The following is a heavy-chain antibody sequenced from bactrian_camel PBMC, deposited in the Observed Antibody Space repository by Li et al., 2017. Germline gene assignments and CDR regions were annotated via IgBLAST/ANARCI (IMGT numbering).Heavy chain of an antibody. Sequence: HVQLVESGGGLVQPGESLRLSCQASGFIYSNFGMNWVRQTPEKGLEWVSNIWSDGTAPHYADSVKGRSTISRDNAKTTVYLEMNNLQSEDTALYYCGKGGSWYIDYWGQGTQVTVS. CDR2: IWSDGTAP. V-gene: IGHV3S7*01. J-gene: IGHJ4*01. CDR1: GFIYSNFG. D-gene: IGHD2*01. CDR3: GKGGSWYIDY.